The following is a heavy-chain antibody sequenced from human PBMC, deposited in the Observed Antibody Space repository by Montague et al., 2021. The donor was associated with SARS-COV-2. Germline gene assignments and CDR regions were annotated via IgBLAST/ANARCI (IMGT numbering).Heavy chain of an antibody. CDR3: AGLGGSGSYLAFDY. CDR1: GGSISSYY. CDR2: IYYTGST. D-gene: IGHD3-10*01. J-gene: IGHJ4*02. V-gene: IGHV4-59*08. Sequence: SETLSLTCTVSGGSISSYYWSWIRQPPGKGLEWIGYIYYTGSTKYNPSLKSRVTMSLDRPTNRFSLTLTSLTAADTAIYYCAGLGGSGSYLAFDYWGQGTLVTVSS.